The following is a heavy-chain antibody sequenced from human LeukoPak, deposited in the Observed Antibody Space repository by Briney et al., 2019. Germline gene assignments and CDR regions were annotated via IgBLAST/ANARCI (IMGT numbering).Heavy chain of an antibody. CDR1: GGSISSSSYY. CDR2: IYYSGST. J-gene: IGHJ4*02. CDR3: ARQLDYFDY. Sequence: SETLSLTCTVSGGSISSSSYYWGWIRQPPGKGLEWIGSIYYSGSTYYNPSLKSRVTISVDTSKNQFPLKLSSVTAADTAVYYCARQLDYFDYWGQGTLVTVSS. V-gene: IGHV4-39*01.